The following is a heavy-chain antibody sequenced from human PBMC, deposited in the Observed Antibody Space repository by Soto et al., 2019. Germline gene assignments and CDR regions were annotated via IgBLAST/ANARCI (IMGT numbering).Heavy chain of an antibody. J-gene: IGHJ4*02. Sequence: EVQLLESGGGLVQPGGSLRLSCAASGFTFSSYAMSWVRQAPGTGLEWLASITFRGDYTYYADCVKGRFTLSRDNSRNRLDLQMDSLKVEYTALYYCAKLGTMGVFDNWGQGTLLTVSS. CDR3: AKLGTMGVFDN. CDR1: GFTFSSYA. V-gene: IGHV3-23*01. D-gene: IGHD1-26*01. CDR2: ITFRGDYT.